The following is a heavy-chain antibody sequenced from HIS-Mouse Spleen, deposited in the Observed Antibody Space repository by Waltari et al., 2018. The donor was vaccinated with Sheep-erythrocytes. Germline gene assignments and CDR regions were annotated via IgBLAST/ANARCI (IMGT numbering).Heavy chain of an antibody. CDR2: IIPILGIA. Sequence: QVQLVQSGAEVKKPGSSVKVSCRASGGTFSSYEISWVRQAPGQGLEWMGRIIPILGIANYAQKFQGRVTITADKSTSTAYMELSSLRSEDTAVYYCAQTGATTPHFDYWGQGTLVTVSS. J-gene: IGHJ4*02. V-gene: IGHV1-69*04. CDR1: GGTFSSYE. D-gene: IGHD1-26*01. CDR3: AQTGATTPHFDY.